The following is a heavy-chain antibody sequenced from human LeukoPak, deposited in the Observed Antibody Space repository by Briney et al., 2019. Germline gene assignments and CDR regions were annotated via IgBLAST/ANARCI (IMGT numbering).Heavy chain of an antibody. CDR3: ARLDWTAIPVSAFDI. D-gene: IGHD2-21*02. V-gene: IGHV4-39*01. CDR1: GGSISSRSYY. J-gene: IGHJ3*02. CDR2: IYYSGST. Sequence: SETLSLTCTVSGGSISSRSYYWGWIRQPPGKGLDWIGNIYYSGSTYYNPSLKSRVTISVDTSKNQFSLKLSSVTAADTAVYYCARLDWTAIPVSAFDIWGQGIMVTVSS.